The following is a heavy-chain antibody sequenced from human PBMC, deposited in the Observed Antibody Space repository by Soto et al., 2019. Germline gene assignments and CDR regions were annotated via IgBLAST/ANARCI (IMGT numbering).Heavy chain of an antibody. CDR2: IYYSGST. Sequence: SETLSLTCTVSGGSISSFYWSWIRQPPGKGLEWIGYIYYSGSTNYNPSLKSRVTISVDTSKNQFSLKLSSVTAADTAVYYCARLSRIAVVPAFDYWGQGTLVTVSS. CDR3: ARLSRIAVVPAFDY. CDR1: GGSISSFY. V-gene: IGHV4-59*01. D-gene: IGHD6-19*01. J-gene: IGHJ4*02.